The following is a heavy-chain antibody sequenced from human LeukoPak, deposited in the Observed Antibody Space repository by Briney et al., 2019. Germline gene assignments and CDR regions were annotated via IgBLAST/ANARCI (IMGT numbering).Heavy chain of an antibody. V-gene: IGHV1-46*01. CDR2: INPSGGST. Sequence: ASVKVSCKASGYTFTSYYIHWVRQAPGQGLEWMGIINPSGGSTSYAQKFQGRVTMTRDTSTSTLYMELSSLRSEDTAVYYCAKDSKEGSWSLNWFDPWGQGTLVTVSS. J-gene: IGHJ5*02. CDR3: AKDSKEGSWSLNWFDP. CDR1: GYTFTSYY. D-gene: IGHD6-13*01.